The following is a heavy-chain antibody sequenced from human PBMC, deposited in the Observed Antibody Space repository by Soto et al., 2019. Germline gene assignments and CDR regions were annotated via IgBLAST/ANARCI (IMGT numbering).Heavy chain of an antibody. CDR2: ISSSSTLI. J-gene: IGHJ4*02. CDR1: GFTFSSYS. CDR3: ARVYTYGYGFDS. Sequence: GGSLRLPCAASGFTFSSYSMNWVRQAPGKGLEWVSSISSSSTLIYYADSLKGRFTVSRDNAKNSLFLQVNSLRAEDTAVYYCARVYTYGYGFDSWGQGTLVTVSS. V-gene: IGHV3-21*01. D-gene: IGHD5-18*01.